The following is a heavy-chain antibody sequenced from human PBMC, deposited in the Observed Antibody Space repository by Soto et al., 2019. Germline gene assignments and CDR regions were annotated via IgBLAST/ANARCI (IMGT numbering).Heavy chain of an antibody. CDR1: GGAFSSNA. CDR2: ISPIFGSA. Sequence: EASVKVSCKAFGGAFSSNAISWMRQAPGQGLEWIGTISPIFGSAAYAQRFQGRVTITADVPTNTAYMELTNMDPVDTATYYCAHRPLDTAMVTPAFDYWGQGTLVTVSS. D-gene: IGHD5-18*01. V-gene: IGHV1-69*13. J-gene: IGHJ4*02. CDR3: AHRPLDTAMVTPAFDY.